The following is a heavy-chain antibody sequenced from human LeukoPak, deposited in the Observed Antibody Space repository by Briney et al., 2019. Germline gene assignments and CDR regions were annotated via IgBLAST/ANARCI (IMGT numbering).Heavy chain of an antibody. D-gene: IGHD6-13*01. Sequence: GGSLRLSCAASGFTFSSYWMSWVRQAPGKGLEWVATIKQDGSEKYYVDSVKGRFTISRDNAKNSLYLQMNSLRAEDTAVYYCARDPGTHYGSSWYCGMDVWGQGTTVTVSS. CDR2: IKQDGSEK. CDR3: ARDPGTHYGSSWYCGMDV. J-gene: IGHJ6*02. CDR1: GFTFSSYW. V-gene: IGHV3-7*01.